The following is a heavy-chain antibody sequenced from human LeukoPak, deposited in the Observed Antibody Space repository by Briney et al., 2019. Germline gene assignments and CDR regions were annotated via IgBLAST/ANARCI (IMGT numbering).Heavy chain of an antibody. CDR1: GGSISSGDYY. Sequence: SQTLSLTCTVSGGSISSGDYYWSWIRQPPGKGLEWIGYIYYSGSTYYNPSLKSRVTISVDTSKNQFSLKLSSVTAADTAVYYCARGAAGLYWYFDLWGRGTLVTVSS. V-gene: IGHV4-30-4*08. J-gene: IGHJ2*01. CDR2: IYYSGST. CDR3: ARGAAGLYWYFDL. D-gene: IGHD6-13*01.